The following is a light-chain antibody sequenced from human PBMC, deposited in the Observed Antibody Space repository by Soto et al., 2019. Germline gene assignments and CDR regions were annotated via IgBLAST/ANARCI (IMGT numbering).Light chain of an antibody. Sequence: EIVMTQSPATLSVSPGEGATLSCRASQSISSNLAWYQQKPGQAPRLVIFDASTRATGIPDRFTGRGSGTEFTLTISSLQSEDSAVYFCQQYNDWPPITVGGGTKVDIK. J-gene: IGKJ4*01. CDR2: DAS. V-gene: IGKV3-15*01. CDR1: QSISSN. CDR3: QQYNDWPPIT.